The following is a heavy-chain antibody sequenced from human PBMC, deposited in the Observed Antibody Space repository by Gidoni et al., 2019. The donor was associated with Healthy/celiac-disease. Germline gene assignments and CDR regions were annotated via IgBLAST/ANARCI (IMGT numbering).Heavy chain of an antibody. CDR1: GFTFTSSA. V-gene: IGHV1-58*02. D-gene: IGHD4-4*01. J-gene: IGHJ6*02. CDR3: AAAVNYDAYYYGMDV. CDR2: IVVGSGNT. Sequence: QMQLVQSGPAVKKPGTSVKVSCKASGFTFTSSAMQWVRQARGQRLEWIGWIVVGSGNTNYAQKFQERVTITRDMSTSTAYMELSSLRSEDTAVYYCAAAVNYDAYYYGMDVWGQGTTVTVSS.